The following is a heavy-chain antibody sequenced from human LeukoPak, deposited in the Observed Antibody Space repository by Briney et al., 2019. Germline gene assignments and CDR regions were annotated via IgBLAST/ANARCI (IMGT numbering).Heavy chain of an antibody. CDR1: GVTLSPYG. V-gene: IGHV3-30*03. CDR3: ARDLCLPYCGSTSCPAVDY. CDR2: ISHDGRNK. Sequence: GMSLRLSCAASGVTLSPYGMHWVRQAPGKGLEWVAVISHDGRNKYYADSVKGRFTLFRDNSKNTLYLQMNSLRPEDTAVYYCARDLCLPYCGSTSCPAVDYWGQGTLVTVSS. D-gene: IGHD2-2*01. J-gene: IGHJ4*02.